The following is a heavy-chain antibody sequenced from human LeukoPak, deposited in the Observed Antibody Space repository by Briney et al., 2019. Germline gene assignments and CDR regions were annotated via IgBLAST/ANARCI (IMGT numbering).Heavy chain of an antibody. J-gene: IGHJ4*02. CDR3: ARAEWGHSVYFAY. CDR1: GFTFSSYS. Sequence: KTGGSLRLSCAASGFTFSSYSMNWVRQAPGKGLEWVSSISSASNYIYYADSVKGRFTSSRDNAKSSLYLQMTSLRAEHPAVYYCARAEWGHSVYFAYWGQGTLVTVSS. CDR2: ISSASNYI. D-gene: IGHD3-3*01. V-gene: IGHV3-21*01.